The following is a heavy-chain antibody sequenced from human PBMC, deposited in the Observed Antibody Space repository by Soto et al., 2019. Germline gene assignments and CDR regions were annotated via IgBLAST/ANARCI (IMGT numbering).Heavy chain of an antibody. CDR3: ATFLEWLRGSSYGLDY. D-gene: IGHD3-3*01. V-gene: IGHV1-24*01. Sequence: ASVKVSCKVSGYTLTELSMHWVRQAPGKGLEWMGGFDPEDGETIYAQKFQGRVTMTEDTSPDTAYMELSSLRSEDTAVYYCATFLEWLRGSSYGLDYWGQGTLVTVSS. J-gene: IGHJ4*02. CDR1: GYTLTELS. CDR2: FDPEDGET.